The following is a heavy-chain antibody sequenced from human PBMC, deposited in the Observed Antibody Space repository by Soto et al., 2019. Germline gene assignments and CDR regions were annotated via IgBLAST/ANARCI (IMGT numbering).Heavy chain of an antibody. D-gene: IGHD4-17*01. CDR2: INPNSGGT. V-gene: IGHV1-2*02. CDR1: GYTFTGYY. Sequence: ASVKVSCKASGYTFTGYYMHWVRQAPGQGLEWMGWINPNSGGTNYAQKFQGRVTMTRDTSISTACMELSRLRSDDTAVYYCARNSRRTTVTTNNWFDPWGQGTLVTVSS. CDR3: ARNSRRTTVTTNNWFDP. J-gene: IGHJ5*02.